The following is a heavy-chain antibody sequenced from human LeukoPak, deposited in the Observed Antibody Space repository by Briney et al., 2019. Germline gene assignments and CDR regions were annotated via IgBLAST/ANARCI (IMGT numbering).Heavy chain of an antibody. CDR1: GGSFSGYY. CDR3: ARGPGYSSTTDAFDI. V-gene: IGHV4-34*01. Sequence: SETLSLTCAVYGGSFSGYYWSWIRQPPGKGLEWIGEINHSGSTNYNPSLKSRVTISVDTSKNQFSLKLSSVTAADTAVYYCARGPGYSSTTDAFDIWGQGTMVTVSS. D-gene: IGHD6-13*01. J-gene: IGHJ3*02. CDR2: INHSGST.